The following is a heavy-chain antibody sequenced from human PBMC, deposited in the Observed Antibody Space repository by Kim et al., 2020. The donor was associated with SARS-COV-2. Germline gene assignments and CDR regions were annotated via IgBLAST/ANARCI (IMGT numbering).Heavy chain of an antibody. J-gene: IGHJ6*02. CDR3: ADTSVGPRLMDV. CDR2: INTDTGNP. D-gene: IGHD5-18*01. V-gene: IGHV7-4-1*02. Sequence: ASVKVSCKASRDRFTSYALNWVRQAPGQGLEWMGWINTDTGNPTYVQGLTGRFVFSLDISFRTAYLHISGLKAEDSAVYYCADTSVGPRLMDVWGQGTTVIVS. CDR1: RDRFTSYA.